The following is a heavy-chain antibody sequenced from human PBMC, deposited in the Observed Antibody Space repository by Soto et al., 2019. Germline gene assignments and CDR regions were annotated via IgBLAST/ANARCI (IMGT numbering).Heavy chain of an antibody. CDR1: GLTLSDYG. CDR2: ISYDGNNK. CDR3: AKDREQQLVRGWFDP. Sequence: QVQLVESGGGVVQPGRSLRLSCAASGLTLSDYGVHWVRQAPGKGLEWVAVISYDGNNKYYADSVQGRFTISRDNSKNTLYLQMNRLRAEDTAVYYCAKDREQQLVRGWFDPWGPGTLVIVSS. D-gene: IGHD6-13*01. V-gene: IGHV3-30*18. J-gene: IGHJ5*02.